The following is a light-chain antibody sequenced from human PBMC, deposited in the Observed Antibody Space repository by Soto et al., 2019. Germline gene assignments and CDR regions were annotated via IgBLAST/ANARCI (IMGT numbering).Light chain of an antibody. CDR2: LSS. CDR3: QHYNSYSEA. J-gene: IGKJ1*01. Sequence: DIVMTQSPVSLSVTPGEAASISCRSSQSLLHSSGNDCVNWFLQKPGQSPHPLIYLSSNRASGVPDRFSGSGSGTEFTLTISSLQPDDFATYYCQHYNSYSEAFGQGTKVDIK. CDR1: QSLLHSSGNDC. V-gene: IGKV2-28*01.